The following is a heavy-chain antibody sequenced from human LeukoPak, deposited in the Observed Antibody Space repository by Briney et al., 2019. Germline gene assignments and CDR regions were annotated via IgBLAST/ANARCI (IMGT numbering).Heavy chain of an antibody. CDR2: ITSDGSST. D-gene: IGHD3-10*01. V-gene: IGHV3-74*01. J-gene: IGHJ6*02. Sequence: GGSLRLSCAASGFTFSSYWMQRVRQVPGKGLVWVSHITSDGSSTSYADSVKGRFTISRDNAKNTVYLQMNSLRAEDTAVYYCARDWYSGSGICLDWGQGTTVTVSS. CDR3: ARDWYSGSGICLD. CDR1: GFTFSSYW.